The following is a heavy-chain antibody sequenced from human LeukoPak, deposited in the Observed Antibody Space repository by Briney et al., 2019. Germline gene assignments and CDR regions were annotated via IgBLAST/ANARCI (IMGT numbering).Heavy chain of an antibody. D-gene: IGHD2-2*01. CDR1: GFTFNSYA. CDR3: AKDLRVIVVTYYMDV. V-gene: IGHV3-23*01. CDR2: IGGNGGST. J-gene: IGHJ6*03. Sequence: GGSLRLSCAAFGFTFNSYAMTWVRQAPGEGLEWVSSIGGNGGSTYYTDSVKGRFTISRDNSKNTLYLQMNSLRAEDTAAYYCAKDLRVIVVTYYMDVWGKGTTVTVSS.